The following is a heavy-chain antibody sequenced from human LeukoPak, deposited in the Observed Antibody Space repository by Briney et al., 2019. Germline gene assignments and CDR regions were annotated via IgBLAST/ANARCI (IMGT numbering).Heavy chain of an antibody. Sequence: GGSLRLSCAASGFTFSSYGMNWVRQAPGKGLEWVAVIRDDGSNKYYADSVKGRFTISRDNSKNTLYLQMNSLRAEDTAVYYCARDHSYCSPRSFYIWGRKTIVSVSS. CDR3: ARDHSYCSPRSFYI. J-gene: IGHJ3*02. V-gene: IGHV3-33*01. D-gene: IGHD1-26*01. CDR1: GFTFSSYG. CDR2: IRDDGSNK.